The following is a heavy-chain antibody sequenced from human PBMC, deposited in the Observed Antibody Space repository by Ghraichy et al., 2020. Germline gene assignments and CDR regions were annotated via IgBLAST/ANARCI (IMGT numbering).Heavy chain of an antibody. D-gene: IGHD1-26*01. V-gene: IGHV4-34*01. CDR3: ARMGPSPLGSFDY. J-gene: IGHJ4*02. CDR1: GGSFSGYY. Sequence: SETLSLTCAVYGGSFSGYYWSWIRQPPGKGLEWIGEINHSGSTNYNPSLKSRVTISVDTSKNQFSLKLSSVTAADTAVYYCARMGPSPLGSFDYWGQGTLVTVSP. CDR2: INHSGST.